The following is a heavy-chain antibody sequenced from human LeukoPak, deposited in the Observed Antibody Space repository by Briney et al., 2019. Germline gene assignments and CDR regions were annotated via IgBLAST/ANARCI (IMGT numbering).Heavy chain of an antibody. CDR2: ISGSGGST. D-gene: IGHD3-3*01. J-gene: IGHJ6*03. CDR1: GFTFSSYV. V-gene: IGHV3-23*01. Sequence: PGGSLRLSCAASGFTFSSYVMSWVRQAPGKGLEWVSAISGSGGSTYYADSVKGRFTISRDNAKNSLYLQMNSLRAEDTAVYYCARLRFSYYMDVWAKGTTVTVSS. CDR3: ARLRFSYYMDV.